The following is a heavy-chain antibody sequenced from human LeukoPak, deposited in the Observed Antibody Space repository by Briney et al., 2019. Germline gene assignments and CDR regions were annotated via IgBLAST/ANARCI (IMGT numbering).Heavy chain of an antibody. Sequence: GSLRLSCAASGFTFSSYGMHWVRQAPGKGLEWVAFIRYDGSNKYYADSVKGRFTISRDNSKNTLYLQMNSLRAEDTAVYYCAKILYSSSWSPGGIDYWGQGTLVTVSS. CDR2: IRYDGSNK. D-gene: IGHD6-13*01. J-gene: IGHJ4*02. CDR3: AKILYSSSWSPGGIDY. V-gene: IGHV3-30*02. CDR1: GFTFSSYG.